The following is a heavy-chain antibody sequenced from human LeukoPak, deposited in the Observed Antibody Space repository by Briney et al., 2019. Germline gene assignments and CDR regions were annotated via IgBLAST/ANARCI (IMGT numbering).Heavy chain of an antibody. CDR3: ARDGEHSGSYQRIGGFDY. CDR2: INAGNGNT. CDR1: GYTFTSYA. D-gene: IGHD1-26*01. V-gene: IGHV1-3*01. Sequence: GASVKVSCKASGYTFTSYAMHWVRQAPGQRLEWMGWINAGNGNTKYSQKFQGRVTITRDTSASTAYMELSSLRSEDTAVYYCARDGEHSGSYQRIGGFDYWGQGTLVTVSS. J-gene: IGHJ4*02.